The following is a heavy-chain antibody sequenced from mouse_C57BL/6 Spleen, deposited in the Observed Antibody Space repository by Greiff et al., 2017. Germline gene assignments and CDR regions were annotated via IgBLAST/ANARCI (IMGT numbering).Heavy chain of an antibody. CDR2: ISGGGGNT. V-gene: IGHV5-9*01. J-gene: IGHJ4*01. D-gene: IGHD2-13*01. CDR3: ARHDGDYPHDYAMDY. CDR1: GFTFSSYT. Sequence: EVHLVESGGGLVKPGGSLKLSCAASGFTFSSYTMSWVRQTPEKRLEWVATISGGGGNTYYPDSVKGRFTISRDNAKNTLYLQMSSLRSEDTALYDCARHDGDYPHDYAMDYWGQGTSVTVSS.